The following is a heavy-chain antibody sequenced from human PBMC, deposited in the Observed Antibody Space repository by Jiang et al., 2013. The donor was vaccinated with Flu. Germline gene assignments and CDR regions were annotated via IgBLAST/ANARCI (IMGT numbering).Heavy chain of an antibody. Sequence: GSGLVKPSETLSLTCTVSGGSISSYYWSWIRQPPGKGLEWIGYIHNTESTNYNPSLKSRVTISVDTSKNQFSLKLSSVTAADTAVYYCARRAFYNGMDVWGQGTTVTVSS. CDR2: IHNTEST. J-gene: IGHJ6*02. V-gene: IGHV4-59*08. D-gene: IGHD3-3*02. CDR3: ARRAFYNGMDV. CDR1: GGSISSYY.